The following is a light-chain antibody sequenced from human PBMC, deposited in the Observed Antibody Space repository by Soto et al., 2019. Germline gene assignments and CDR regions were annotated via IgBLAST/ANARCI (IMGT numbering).Light chain of an antibody. Sequence: EIVLIQSRATLTLNPGERATLSCRASQSFSSNLAWYQQKPGQAPRLLIYGASTRDTGIPARFSGSGSGTEFTLTISSLQSEDFAVYYCQQYSSWLWTFGQGTKVDIK. V-gene: IGKV3-15*01. CDR1: QSFSSN. CDR2: GAS. CDR3: QQYSSWLWT. J-gene: IGKJ1*01.